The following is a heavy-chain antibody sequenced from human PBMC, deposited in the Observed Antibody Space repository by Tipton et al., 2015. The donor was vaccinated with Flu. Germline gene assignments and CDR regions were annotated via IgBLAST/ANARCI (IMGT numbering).Heavy chain of an antibody. CDR3: ARDQAAGVDY. Sequence: LRLSCTVSGGSVSSGSYYWSWIRQPPGKGLEWIGYIYYSGSTNYNPSLKSRVTISVDTSKNQFSLKLSSVTAADTAVYYCARDQAAGVDYWGQGTLVTVSS. J-gene: IGHJ4*02. CDR1: GGSVSSGSYY. CDR2: IYYSGST. D-gene: IGHD6-25*01. V-gene: IGHV4-61*01.